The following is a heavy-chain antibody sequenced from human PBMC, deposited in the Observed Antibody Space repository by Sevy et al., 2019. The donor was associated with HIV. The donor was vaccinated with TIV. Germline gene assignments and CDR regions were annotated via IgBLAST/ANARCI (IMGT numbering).Heavy chain of an antibody. D-gene: IGHD3-16*01. J-gene: IGHJ4*02. CDR2: IKRKADGETT. Sequence: GGSLRLSCAASGFIFSNSWMTWVRQAPGKGLEWVGHIKRKADGETTDDAAPVKGKITISRDDSKSTLYLQMNSLKTEDTAVYYCFETFTEFDYWGQGTLVTVSS. V-gene: IGHV3-15*01. CDR1: GFIFSNSW. CDR3: FETFTEFDY.